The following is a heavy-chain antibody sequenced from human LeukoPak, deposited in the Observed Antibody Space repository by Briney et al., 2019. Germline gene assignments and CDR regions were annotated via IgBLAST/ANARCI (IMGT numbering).Heavy chain of an antibody. CDR1: GGSISSYY. Sequence: PSETLSLTCTVSGGSISSYYWSWIRQPPGKGLEWIGYIYYSGSTNYNPSLKSRVTISVDTSKNQFSLNLSSVTAADTAVYYCARGTPPSSSCYDYWGQGTLVTVSS. D-gene: IGHD6-13*01. V-gene: IGHV4-59*12. J-gene: IGHJ4*02. CDR2: IYYSGST. CDR3: ARGTPPSSSCYDY.